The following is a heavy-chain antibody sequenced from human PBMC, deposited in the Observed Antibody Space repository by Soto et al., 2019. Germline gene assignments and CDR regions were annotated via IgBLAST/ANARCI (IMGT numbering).Heavy chain of an antibody. Sequence: QVQLVESGGGVVQPGRSLRLSCAASGFTFSSYGMHWVRQAPGKGLEWVAVISYDGSNKYYADSVKGRFTISRDNSKNTLCLQMNSLRAEDTAVYYCAKDITIFGVVILYYYGMDVWGQGTTVTVSS. CDR1: GFTFSSYG. CDR3: AKDITIFGVVILYYYGMDV. D-gene: IGHD3-3*01. CDR2: ISYDGSNK. V-gene: IGHV3-30*18. J-gene: IGHJ6*02.